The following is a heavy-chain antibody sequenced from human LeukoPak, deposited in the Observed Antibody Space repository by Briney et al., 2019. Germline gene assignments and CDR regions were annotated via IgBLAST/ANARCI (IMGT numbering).Heavy chain of an antibody. CDR1: GFTFSSYE. J-gene: IGHJ6*02. V-gene: IGHV3-48*03. CDR3: ARGPYSSGWYYFGEAYYYYGMDV. D-gene: IGHD6-19*01. Sequence: PGGSLRLSCAASGFTFSSYEMNWVRQAPGKGLEWVSYISSSGSTIYYADSVKGRFTISRDNAKNSLYLQTNSLRAEDTAVYYCARGPYSSGWYYFGEAYYYYGMDVWGQGTTVTVSS. CDR2: ISSSGSTI.